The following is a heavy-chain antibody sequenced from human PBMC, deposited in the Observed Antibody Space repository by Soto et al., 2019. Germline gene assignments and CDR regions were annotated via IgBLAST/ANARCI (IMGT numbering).Heavy chain of an antibody. CDR1: GGSISSGGYY. J-gene: IGHJ3*02. CDR3: AGGPRVTMVRGTFDAFDI. CDR2: IYYSGST. Sequence: QVQLQESGPGLVKPSQTLSLTCTVSGGSISSGGYYWSWIRQHPGKGLEWIGYIYYSGSTYYNPSLTSRVTISVDTSKNQFSLKLSSVTAADTAVYYCAGGPRVTMVRGTFDAFDIWGQGTMVTVSS. D-gene: IGHD3-10*01. V-gene: IGHV4-31*03.